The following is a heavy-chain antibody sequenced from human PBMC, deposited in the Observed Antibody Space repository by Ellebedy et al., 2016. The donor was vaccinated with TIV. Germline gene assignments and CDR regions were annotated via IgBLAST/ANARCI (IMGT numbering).Heavy chain of an antibody. CDR1: GFTFSSYA. CDR2: SGAAGDT. CDR3: ARGGPGGDNWFFGL. J-gene: IGHJ2*01. D-gene: IGHD3-10*01. V-gene: IGHV3-13*01. Sequence: PGGSLRLSCAASGFTFSSYAMSWVRQAPGKGLAWVSASGAAGDTYYPDSVRGRFTISRESAKNSFYLQMNSLTAGDTAVYYCARGGPGGDNWFFGLWGRGTRVTVSS.